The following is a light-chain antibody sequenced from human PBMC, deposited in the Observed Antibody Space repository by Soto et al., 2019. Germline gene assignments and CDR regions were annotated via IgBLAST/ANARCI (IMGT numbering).Light chain of an antibody. Sequence: AILITQSPASFSASPGDRVTITCRASQGISSYLAWYQQKPGKAPKLLIYAASTLQSGVPSRFSGSGSGTDFTLTISCLQSDDFAIYYCQQYNTWPWTFGQRTKVDIK. V-gene: IGKV1-8*01. CDR3: QQYNTWPWT. CDR1: QGISSY. CDR2: AAS. J-gene: IGKJ1*01.